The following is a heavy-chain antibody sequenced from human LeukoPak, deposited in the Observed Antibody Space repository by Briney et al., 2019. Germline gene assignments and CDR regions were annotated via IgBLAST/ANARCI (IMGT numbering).Heavy chain of an antibody. V-gene: IGHV4-39*01. D-gene: IGHD5-24*01. CDR2: IYHAGSK. CDR3: ARGRKYVATIIN. J-gene: IGHJ4*02. CDR1: GGSISSRNSF. Sequence: PSETLSLTCTVSGGSISSRNSFWGWIRQSPGKGLEWIGTIYHAGSKYYNPSLESRFAIYVDTSKNQFYLELTSVTAADTGVYYCARGRKYVATIINWGQGTLVTVSS.